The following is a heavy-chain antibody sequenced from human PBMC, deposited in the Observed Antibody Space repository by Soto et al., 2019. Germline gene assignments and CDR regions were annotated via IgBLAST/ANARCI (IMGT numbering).Heavy chain of an antibody. CDR1: GGSFTSYA. CDR3: ARPIRYYDVWRDYPPFDY. J-gene: IGHJ4*02. D-gene: IGHD3-3*01. CDR2: IIPMSATR. Sequence: QVHLVQSGAEVKKPGSSVKVSCKASGGSFTSYAINWVRQAPGQGLEWMGGIIPMSATRTYAQKFQDRVTITADESSSTVYTELSSLQAEDTAVYYCARPIRYYDVWRDYPPFDYWGQGTLVTVSS. V-gene: IGHV1-69*01.